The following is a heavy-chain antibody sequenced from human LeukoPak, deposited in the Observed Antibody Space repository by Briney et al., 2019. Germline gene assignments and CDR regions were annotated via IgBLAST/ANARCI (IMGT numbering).Heavy chain of an antibody. CDR1: GFTFSSYV. J-gene: IGHJ6*04. D-gene: IGHD3-10*02. CDR2: IKQDGSEK. CDR3: AELGITMIGGV. Sequence: GGSRRSSGAASGFTFSSYVIHWVRQAPGRGLEWVANIKQDGSEKHYVDSVKGRFTISRDNAKNSLYLQMNSLRAEDTAVYYCAELGITMIGGVWGKGTTVTISS. V-gene: IGHV3-7*01.